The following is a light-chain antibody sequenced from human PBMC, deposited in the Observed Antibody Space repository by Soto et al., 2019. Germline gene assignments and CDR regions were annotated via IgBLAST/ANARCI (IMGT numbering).Light chain of an antibody. J-gene: IGLJ1*01. Sequence: QSALTQPASVSGSPGQSITISCTEASSDVGGYKHVSWYQLHPGKAPKLMISDVSNRPSGVSDRFSGSKSGNTASLTISGLQAEDEADYYCSSYAISSSLYIFGTGTKVTVL. CDR3: SSYAISSSLYI. V-gene: IGLV2-14*01. CDR2: DVS. CDR1: SSDVGGYKH.